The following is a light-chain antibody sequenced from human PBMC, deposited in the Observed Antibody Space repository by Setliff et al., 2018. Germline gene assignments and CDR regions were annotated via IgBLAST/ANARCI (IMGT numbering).Light chain of an antibody. CDR2: EVS. J-gene: IGLJ1*01. CDR1: SSDVGGYNY. Sequence: QSALAQPAYVSGSPGQSITISCTGTSSDVGGYNYVSWYQKHPGKAPKLMIYEVSNRPSGVSNRFSGSKSGNTASLTISGLQAEAEADYYCSSYTSRSTLEVFGTGTKVPVL. V-gene: IGLV2-14*01. CDR3: SSYTSRSTLEV.